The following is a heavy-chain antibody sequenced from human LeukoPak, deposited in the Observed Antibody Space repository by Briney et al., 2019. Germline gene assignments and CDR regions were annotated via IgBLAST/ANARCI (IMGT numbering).Heavy chain of an antibody. J-gene: IGHJ6*02. CDR2: IDARSGIT. Sequence: GGSLRLSCAASGFTFTIFGLNWVRQAPGKGPEWVSYIDARSGITYYADSVKGRFTISRDNAKNSLYLQMNSLRAEDTAVYYCARSGPYYGMDVWGQGTTVTVSS. V-gene: IGHV3-21*05. D-gene: IGHD3-10*01. CDR3: ARSGPYYGMDV. CDR1: GFTFTIFG.